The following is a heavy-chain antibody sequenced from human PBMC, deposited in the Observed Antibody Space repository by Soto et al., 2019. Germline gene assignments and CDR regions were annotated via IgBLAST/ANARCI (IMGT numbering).Heavy chain of an antibody. CDR3: ARRGERAAATNGFDP. V-gene: IGHV4-39*01. CDR1: GGYVSSGGYD. J-gene: IGHJ5*02. Sequence: QVPMRESGPRLVKPSETLSLTCSVSGGYVSSGGYDWGWIRQTPGKGLEWIACMFHSGTKYYNPSLKRRVTISVDTPRNELSLNLSSSTAADTAVYYFARRGERAAATNGFDPCVQGILVIVSS. CDR2: MFHSGTK. D-gene: IGHD6-13*01.